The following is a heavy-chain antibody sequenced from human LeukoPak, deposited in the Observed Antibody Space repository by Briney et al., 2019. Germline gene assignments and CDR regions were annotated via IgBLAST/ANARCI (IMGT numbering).Heavy chain of an antibody. V-gene: IGHV3-23*01. D-gene: IGHD6-13*01. CDR2: LRGSGDRT. J-gene: IGHJ4*02. CDR1: GFTFSSYA. CDR3: ATNNWGAAADDS. Sequence: GGSLRLSCAASGFTFSSYAMSWVRQAPGKGLEWVSGLRGSGDRTYYADSVRGRFTLSRDNSKNMLYLQMSSLRVEDTAVYYCATNNWGAAADDSWGQGTLVTVSS.